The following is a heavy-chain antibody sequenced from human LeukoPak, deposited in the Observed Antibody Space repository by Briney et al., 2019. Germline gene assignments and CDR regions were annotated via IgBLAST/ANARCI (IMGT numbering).Heavy chain of an antibody. CDR3: VRLRGSYARESFDY. D-gene: IGHD1-26*01. CDR2: FYPGDSDT. V-gene: IGHV5-51*01. Sequence: GEPLKISCKGSGYSFTSYWIGWVRQMPGKGLEWMGIFYPGDSDTRYSPSFQGQVTVSADKSISTAYLQWSSLKASDTAMYYCVRLRGSYARESFDYWGQGTLVTVSS. CDR1: GYSFTSYW. J-gene: IGHJ4*02.